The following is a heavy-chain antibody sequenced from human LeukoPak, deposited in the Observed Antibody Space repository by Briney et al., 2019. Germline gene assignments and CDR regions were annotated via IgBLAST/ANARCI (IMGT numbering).Heavy chain of an antibody. D-gene: IGHD6-13*01. Sequence: PSETLSLTCAVDGGSFSDYWWTWIRPSPGKGLEWIGEVNHGGRTNYNPSLKSRVSITVDRSKKQFSLKLTSVTAAGTALYYRTIRFGRLEAGGTLFDSWGEGTLVTVS. V-gene: IGHV4-34*01. CDR2: VNHGGRT. CDR1: GGSFSDYW. J-gene: IGHJ4*02. CDR3: TIRFGRLEAGGTLFDS.